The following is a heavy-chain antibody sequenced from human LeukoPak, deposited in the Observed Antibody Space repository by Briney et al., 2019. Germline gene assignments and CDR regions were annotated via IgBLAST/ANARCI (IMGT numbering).Heavy chain of an antibody. V-gene: IGHV4-59*08. CDR2: IIYSGGT. J-gene: IGHJ4*02. CDR1: GGSISSYY. Sequence: SETLSLTCTVSGGSISSYYWSWIRQPPGKGLEWIGYIIYSGGTNYNPSLKSRVTISVDTSKNQFSLKLNSVTAADTAVYFCARQPGGEMANALDYWGQGTLVTVSS. D-gene: IGHD5-24*01. CDR3: ARQPGGEMANALDY.